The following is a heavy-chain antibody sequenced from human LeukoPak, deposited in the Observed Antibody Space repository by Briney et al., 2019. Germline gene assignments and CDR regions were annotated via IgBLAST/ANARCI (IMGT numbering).Heavy chain of an antibody. J-gene: IGHJ4*02. Sequence: ASVKVSCRASGYTFTVNYIHWVRQAPGQGLGWVGWINPKDGRTNYAQRFQDRVTMTRDTSISTAYMDLSSLRSDDTAVYYCARVIGGSSGDFWGQGTLVTVSS. V-gene: IGHV1-2*02. D-gene: IGHD2-15*01. CDR2: INPKDGRT. CDR3: ARVIGGSSGDF. CDR1: GYTFTVNY.